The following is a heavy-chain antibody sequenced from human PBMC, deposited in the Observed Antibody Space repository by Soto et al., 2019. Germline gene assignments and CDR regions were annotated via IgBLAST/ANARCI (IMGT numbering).Heavy chain of an antibody. Sequence: QVQLVQSGAEVKKPGASVKVSCKASGYTFTSHDINWMRQATGQGLEWMGWMNPNSGHTNYAQKFQGRVTMTRDTSISTAFIELTSLRSEDTAIYYCASDMSTNWGQGTLVTVSS. V-gene: IGHV1-8*01. CDR1: GYTFTSHD. D-gene: IGHD2-2*01. CDR3: ASDMSTN. CDR2: MNPNSGHT. J-gene: IGHJ4*02.